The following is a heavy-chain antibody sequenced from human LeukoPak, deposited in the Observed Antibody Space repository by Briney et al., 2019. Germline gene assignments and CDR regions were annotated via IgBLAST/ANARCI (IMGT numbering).Heavy chain of an antibody. CDR2: IYSGGST. CDR3: AREVGDGDYGSYYYYMDV. V-gene: IGHV3-53*01. J-gene: IGHJ6*03. Sequence: GGSLRLSCAASGFTVSSNYVSWVRQAPGKGLEWVSVIYSGGSTYYADSVKGRFTISRDNSKNTLYLQMNSLRAEDTAVYYCAREVGDGDYGSYYYYMDVWGKGTTVTVSS. D-gene: IGHD4-17*01. CDR1: GFTVSSNY.